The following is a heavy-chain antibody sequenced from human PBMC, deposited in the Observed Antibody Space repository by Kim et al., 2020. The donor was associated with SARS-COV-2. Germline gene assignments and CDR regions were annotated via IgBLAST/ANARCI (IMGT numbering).Heavy chain of an antibody. CDR3: ARGTTVVTPGAFDI. CDR1: GYTFTNYG. D-gene: IGHD4-17*01. Sequence: ASVKVSCKASGYTFTNYGITWVRQAAGQGLEWMGWSSAYNGNTISAQNLQDRVTMNTDTSTSPAYRDPRSLRSDYTAVYYCARGTTVVTPGAFDIWGQGTMVTVSS. V-gene: IGHV1-18*01. J-gene: IGHJ3*02. CDR2: SSAYNGNT.